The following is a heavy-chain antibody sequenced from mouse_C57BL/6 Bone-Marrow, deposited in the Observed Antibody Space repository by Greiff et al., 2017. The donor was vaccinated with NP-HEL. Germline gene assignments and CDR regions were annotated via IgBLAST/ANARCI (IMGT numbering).Heavy chain of an antibody. CDR2: ISDGGSYT. D-gene: IGHD1-1*01. V-gene: IGHV5-4*03. CDR3: ARSPYYYGSHWYFDV. Sequence: EVKVEESGGGLVKPGGSLKLSCAASGFTFSSYAMSWVRQTPEKRLEWVATISDGGSYTYYPDNVKGRFTISRDNAKNNLYLQMSHLKSEDTAMYYCARSPYYYGSHWYFDVWGTGTTVTVSS. CDR1: GFTFSSYA. J-gene: IGHJ1*03.